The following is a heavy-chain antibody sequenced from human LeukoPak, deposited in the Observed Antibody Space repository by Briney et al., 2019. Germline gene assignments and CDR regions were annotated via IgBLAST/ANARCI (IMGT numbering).Heavy chain of an antibody. CDR3: ASYYGSGSYGGMDV. CDR2: IWYDGSNK. V-gene: IGHV3-33*01. Sequence: GGSLRLSCAASGFTFSSYGMHWVRQALGKGLEWVAVIWYDGSNKYYADSVKGRFTISRDNSKNTLYLQMNSLRAEDTAVYYCASYYGSGSYGGMDVWGKGTTLTVSS. J-gene: IGHJ6*04. CDR1: GFTFSSYG. D-gene: IGHD3-10*01.